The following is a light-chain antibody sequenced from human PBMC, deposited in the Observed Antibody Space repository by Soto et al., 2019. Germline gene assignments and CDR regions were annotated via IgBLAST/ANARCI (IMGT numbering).Light chain of an antibody. J-gene: IGKJ1*01. Sequence: DIQLAQSPSTLSASVEDRITITCRATQSINWLAWYQQKPGKAPKPLIFEASRLESGVPSRFSGSGSGTEFTLTISSLQPDDFGTYYCQHYDTYSPMWTFGQGTKVDIK. CDR3: QHYDTYSPMWT. V-gene: IGKV1-5*03. CDR2: EAS. CDR1: QSINW.